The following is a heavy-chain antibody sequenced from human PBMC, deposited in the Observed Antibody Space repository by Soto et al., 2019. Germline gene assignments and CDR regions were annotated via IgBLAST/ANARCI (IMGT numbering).Heavy chain of an antibody. J-gene: IGHJ2*01. D-gene: IGHD5-12*01. V-gene: IGHV1-69*12. CDR2: IIPIFGTV. CDR1: GGTFSNYP. Sequence: QVQLVQSGAEVKKPGSSVKVSCKASGGTFSNYPISWVRQAPGQGLEWMGGIIPIFGTVNYAQKFQGRVTITADQYTNTAYMKLSSLRSEYTAVYYCARGNHRWLQLWYFDLWGRGTLVTVSS. CDR3: ARGNHRWLQLWYFDL.